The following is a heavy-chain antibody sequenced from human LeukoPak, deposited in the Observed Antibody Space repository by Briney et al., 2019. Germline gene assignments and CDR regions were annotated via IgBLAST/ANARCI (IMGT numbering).Heavy chain of an antibody. CDR3: ASIVVVTAAIDY. J-gene: IGHJ4*02. CDR1: GGSISSADYY. Sequence: PSETLSLTCAVSGGSISSADYYWGWDRQSPGRGMEWIGLIYYSGSTYDNPSLKSRVTISVDTSKNQFSLKLRSVTAADTAVYYCASIVVVTAAIDYWGQGTLVTVSS. CDR2: IYYSGST. V-gene: IGHV4-30-4*01. D-gene: IGHD2-21*02.